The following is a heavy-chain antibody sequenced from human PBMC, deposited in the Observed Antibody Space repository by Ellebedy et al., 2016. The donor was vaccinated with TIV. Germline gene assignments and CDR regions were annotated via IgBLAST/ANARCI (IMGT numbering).Heavy chain of an antibody. CDR1: GYTFTSYG. CDR3: ARGGYCSSTSCYSPPRWFDP. D-gene: IGHD2-2*02. CDR2: ISAYNGNT. Sequence: ASVKVSCXASGYTFTSYGISWVRQAPGQGLEWMGWISAYNGNTDYAQKLQGRVTMTTDTSTSTAYMELRSLRSDDTAVYYCARGGYCSSTSCYSPPRWFDPWGQGTLVTVSS. J-gene: IGHJ5*02. V-gene: IGHV1-18*01.